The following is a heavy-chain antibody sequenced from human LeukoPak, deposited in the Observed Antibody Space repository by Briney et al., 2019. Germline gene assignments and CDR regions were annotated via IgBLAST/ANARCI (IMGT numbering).Heavy chain of an antibody. CDR2: INPNSGGT. J-gene: IGHJ3*02. V-gene: IGHV1-2*02. CDR1: GYTFTGYY. Sequence: GASVKVSCKASGYTFTGYYMHWVRQAPGQGLEWMGWINPNSGGTNYAQKFQGRVTMTRDTSISTAYMELSRLRSDDTAVYYCARGLKLYYDSRRGAFDIWGQGTMVTVSS. D-gene: IGHD3-22*01. CDR3: ARGLKLYYDSRRGAFDI.